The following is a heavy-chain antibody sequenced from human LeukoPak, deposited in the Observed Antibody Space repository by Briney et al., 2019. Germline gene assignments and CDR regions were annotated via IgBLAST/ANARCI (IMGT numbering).Heavy chain of an antibody. CDR1: DGSISNYY. D-gene: IGHD6-19*01. CDR3: ARNSAVATSRSWFDP. J-gene: IGHJ5*02. V-gene: IGHV4-59*08. CDR2: AYYSGST. Sequence: KPSETLSLTCSVFDGSISNYYWSWIRQPPGKGLEWIGYAYYSGSTTYNPSLESRVTISVDTSKNQFSLKLTAVTAADTDVYYCARNSAVATSRSWFDPWGQGTLVTVSS.